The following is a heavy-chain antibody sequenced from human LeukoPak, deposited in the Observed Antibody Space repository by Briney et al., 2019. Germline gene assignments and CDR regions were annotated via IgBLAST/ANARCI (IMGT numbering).Heavy chain of an antibody. J-gene: IGHJ4*02. D-gene: IGHD3-16*02. CDR3: ARDEYDYVWGSYRRIDY. V-gene: IGHV1-2*06. CDR2: INPNSGGT. CDR1: GYTFTGYY. Sequence: GASVKVSCKASGYTFTGYYMHWVRQAPGQGLGWMGRINPNSGGTNYAQKFQGRVTMTRDTSISTAYMELSRLRSDDTAVYYCARDEYDYVWGSYRRIDYWGQGTLVTVSS.